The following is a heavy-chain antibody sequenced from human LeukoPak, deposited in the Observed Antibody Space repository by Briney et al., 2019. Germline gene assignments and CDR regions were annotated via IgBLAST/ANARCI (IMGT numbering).Heavy chain of an antibody. Sequence: ASVKVSCKASGYTFTSYGISWVRQAPGQGLEWMGWISAYNGNTNYAQKLQGRVTMTTDTSTSTAYMELRSLRSDDTAVYYCARDLTMFGSENAFDIWGQGTMVTVSS. J-gene: IGHJ3*02. CDR1: GYTFTSYG. CDR3: ARDLTMFGSENAFDI. CDR2: ISAYNGNT. V-gene: IGHV1-18*01. D-gene: IGHD3-10*02.